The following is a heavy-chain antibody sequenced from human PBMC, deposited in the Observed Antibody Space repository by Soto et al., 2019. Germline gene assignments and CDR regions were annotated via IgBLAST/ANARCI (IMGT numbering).Heavy chain of an antibody. CDR1: GYTFTSYG. CDR2: ISAYNGNT. V-gene: IGHV1-18*04. J-gene: IGHJ6*02. D-gene: IGHD2-2*01. Sequence: VKVSCKASGYTFTSYGISWVRQAPGQGLEWMGWISAYNGNTNYAQKLQGRVTMTTDTSTSTAYMELRSLRSDDTAVYYCARALTAHCSSTSCPHYYYYGMDVWGQGTTVTVSS. CDR3: ARALTAHCSSTSCPHYYYYGMDV.